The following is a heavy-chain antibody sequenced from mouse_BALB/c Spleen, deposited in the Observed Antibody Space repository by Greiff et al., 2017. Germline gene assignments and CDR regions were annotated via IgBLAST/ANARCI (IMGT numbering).Heavy chain of an antibody. D-gene: IGHD2-2*01. V-gene: IGHV2-2*02. Sequence: VKLVESGPGLVQPSQSLSITCTVSGFSLTSYGVHWVRQSPGKGLEWLGVIWSGGSTDYNAAFISRLSISKDNSKSQVFFKMNSLQANDTAIYYCARNYGIWLRAFDDGGQGTTLTVPA. CDR2: IWSGGST. CDR3: ARNYGIWLRAFDD. CDR1: GFSLTSYG. J-gene: IGHJ2*01.